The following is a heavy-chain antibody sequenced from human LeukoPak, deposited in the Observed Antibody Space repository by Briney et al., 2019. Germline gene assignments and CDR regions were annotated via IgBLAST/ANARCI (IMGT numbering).Heavy chain of an antibody. D-gene: IGHD5-18*01. CDR2: ISGSGGST. CDR1: GFTFSSYA. Sequence: GGSLRLSCAASGFTFSSYAMSWVRRAPGKGLEWVSAISGSGGSTYYADSVKGRFTISRDNSKSTLFLQMNSLRAEDTAVYYCAKDGAYSYGPRYYFDYWGQGTLVTVSS. V-gene: IGHV3-23*01. CDR3: AKDGAYSYGPRYYFDY. J-gene: IGHJ4*02.